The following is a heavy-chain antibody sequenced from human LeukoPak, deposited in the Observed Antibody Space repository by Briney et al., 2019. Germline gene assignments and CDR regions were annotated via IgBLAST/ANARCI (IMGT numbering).Heavy chain of an antibody. CDR1: GFTFSSYS. V-gene: IGHV3-21*01. D-gene: IGHD2-2*01. CDR2: ISSSSSYI. CDR3: ARRGYCSSTSCYDENFDY. Sequence: GGSLRLSXAASGFTFSSYSMNWVRQAPGKGLEWVSSISSSSSYIYYADSVKGRFTISRDNAKNSLYLQMNSLRAEDTAVYYCARRGYCSSTSCYDENFDYWGQGTLVTVSS. J-gene: IGHJ4*02.